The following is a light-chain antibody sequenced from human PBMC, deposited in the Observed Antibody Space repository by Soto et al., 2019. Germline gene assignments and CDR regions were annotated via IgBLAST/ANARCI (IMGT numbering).Light chain of an antibody. J-gene: IGKJ1*01. CDR2: KAS. Sequence: IQIIQSPSTLSGSVGDRVTITCRASQTISSWLAWYQQKPGKAPKLLIYKASTLKSGVPSRFSGSGSGTEFTLTISSMQPDDFATYYCQHYNSYSEAFGQGTKVDIK. CDR1: QTISSW. CDR3: QHYNSYSEA. V-gene: IGKV1-5*03.